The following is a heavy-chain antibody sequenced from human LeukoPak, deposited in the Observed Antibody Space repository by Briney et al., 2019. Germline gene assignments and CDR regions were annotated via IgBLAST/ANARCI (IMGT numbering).Heavy chain of an antibody. CDR1: GYTFINYE. CDR3: ARVLLPGYSSSWYTPLDY. Sequence: ASVKVSCKASGYTFINYEINWVRQATGQGLEYMGWMNSNDGNTAYAQKFQGRVTMTRDTSTDTAYMELGSLTSDDTAVYYCARVLLPGYSSSWYTPLDYWGQGTLVTVSS. D-gene: IGHD6-13*01. J-gene: IGHJ4*02. V-gene: IGHV1-8*01. CDR2: MNSNDGNT.